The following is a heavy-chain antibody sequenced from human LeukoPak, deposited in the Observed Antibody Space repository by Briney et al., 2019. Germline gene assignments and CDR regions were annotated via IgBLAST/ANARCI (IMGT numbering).Heavy chain of an antibody. D-gene: IGHD1-26*01. Sequence: PSETLSLTCALSAGLTSSYYGSWGRQPPGKGLEWIGYIFYSGSTNYNPSLKSRATISGDTSKNHISLKLSSVTTRHTAGYYCARVVGATNYFDDSGQGTLVTVSS. V-gene: IGHV4-59*01. CDR1: AGLTSSYY. CDR3: ARVVGATNYFDD. J-gene: IGHJ4*02. CDR2: IFYSGST.